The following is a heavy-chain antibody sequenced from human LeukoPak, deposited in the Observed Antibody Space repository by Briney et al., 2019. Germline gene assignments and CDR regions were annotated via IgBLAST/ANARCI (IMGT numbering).Heavy chain of an antibody. CDR2: ISWNSGSI. Sequence: GGSLRLSCAASGFTFDDYAMHWVRQAPGKGLEWVSGISWNSGSIGYADSVKGRFTISRDNAKNSLYLQMNSLRAEDTALYYCAKDIDGLLWFGYYFDYWGQGTLVTVSS. CDR3: AKDIDGLLWFGYYFDY. CDR1: GFTFDDYA. D-gene: IGHD3-10*01. J-gene: IGHJ4*02. V-gene: IGHV3-9*01.